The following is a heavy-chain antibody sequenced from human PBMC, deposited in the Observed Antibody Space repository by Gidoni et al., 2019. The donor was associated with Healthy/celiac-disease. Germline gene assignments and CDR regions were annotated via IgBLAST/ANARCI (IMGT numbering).Heavy chain of an antibody. CDR3: AKNWNYFDY. V-gene: IGHV3-30*18. J-gene: IGHJ4*02. CDR1: GFTFSSYG. D-gene: IGHD1-1*01. Sequence: QVQLVESGGGVVQPGRSLRLSCAASGFTFSSYGMHWVRQAPGKGLEWVAVISYEGSNKHYADSVKGRFSISRDNSKNTLYLQMNSLRDEDTAVYYCAKNWNYFDYWGQGTLVTVSS. CDR2: ISYEGSNK.